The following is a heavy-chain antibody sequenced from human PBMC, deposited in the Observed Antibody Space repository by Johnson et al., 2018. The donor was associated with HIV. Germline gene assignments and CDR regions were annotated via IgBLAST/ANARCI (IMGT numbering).Heavy chain of an antibody. CDR2: ISSSGSTR. CDR1: GFMFDEYD. J-gene: IGHJ3*02. CDR3: ARAASQQQLKVPFDI. V-gene: IGHV3-48*01. D-gene: IGHD6-13*01. Sequence: VQLVESGGGVARPGGSLRLSCEASGFMFDEYDMTWVRHAPGKGLEWVSYISSSGSTRYYADSVKGRFTISRDNSKNTLYLQMNSLRAEDTAVYFCARAASQQQLKVPFDIWGQGTMVTVSS.